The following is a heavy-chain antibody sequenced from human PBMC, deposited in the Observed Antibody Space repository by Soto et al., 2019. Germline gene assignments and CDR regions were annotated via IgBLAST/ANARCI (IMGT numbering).Heavy chain of an antibody. V-gene: IGHV3-33*01. CDR3: ARAHMWHYYNGMDV. Sequence: QVQLVESGGGVVQPGRSLRLSCAASGFTFSSYGMHWVRQAPGKGLEWVAVIWYDGSNKYYADSVKGRFTISRDNSKNTLYLQMNSLRAEDTAVYYCARAHMWHYYNGMDVWGQGTTVTVSS. D-gene: IGHD2-21*01. CDR2: IWYDGSNK. CDR1: GFTFSSYG. J-gene: IGHJ6*02.